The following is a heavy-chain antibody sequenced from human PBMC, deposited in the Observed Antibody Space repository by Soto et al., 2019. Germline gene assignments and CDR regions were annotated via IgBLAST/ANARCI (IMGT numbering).Heavy chain of an antibody. CDR3: ARGIAAAGPKLDY. J-gene: IGHJ4*02. V-gene: IGHV3-48*01. D-gene: IGHD6-13*01. Sequence: EVQLVESGGGLVQPGGSLRLSCAASGFTFSSYSMNWVRQAPGKGLEWVSYISSATTTIYYADSVKGRFTISRDNAKNSLYLQMNSLRGDDTAVHYCARGIAAAGPKLDYWGQGTLVTVSS. CDR2: ISSATTTI. CDR1: GFTFSSYS.